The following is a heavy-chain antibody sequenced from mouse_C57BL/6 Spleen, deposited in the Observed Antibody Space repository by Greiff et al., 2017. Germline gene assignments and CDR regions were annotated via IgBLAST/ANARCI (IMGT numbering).Heavy chain of an antibody. J-gene: IGHJ1*03. CDR2: IDPETGGT. CDR1: GYTFTDYE. Sequence: VQLQLSGAELVRPGASVTLSCKASGYTFTDYEMHWVKQTPVHGLEWIGAIDPETGGTAYNQKFKGKAILTADKSSSTAYMELRSLTSEDSAVYYCTRWGDGRGYFDVWGTGTTVTVSS. D-gene: IGHD1-1*01. CDR3: TRWGDGRGYFDV. V-gene: IGHV1-15*01.